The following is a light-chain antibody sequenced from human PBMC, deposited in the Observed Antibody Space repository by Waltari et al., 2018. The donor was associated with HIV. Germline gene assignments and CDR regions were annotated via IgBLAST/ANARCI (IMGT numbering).Light chain of an antibody. Sequence: QSVLTQTPSASGTPGQRVTISCSGTTSHVGSNFVSWYQQLPGTAPKLLIYRDNQRPSGVPDRFSGSKSGASASLAISGLRSEDEGDYHCATWDGSLGAFFVFGPGTKVTVL. V-gene: IGLV1-47*01. CDR1: TSHVGSNF. CDR2: RDN. J-gene: IGLJ1*01. CDR3: ATWDGSLGAFFV.